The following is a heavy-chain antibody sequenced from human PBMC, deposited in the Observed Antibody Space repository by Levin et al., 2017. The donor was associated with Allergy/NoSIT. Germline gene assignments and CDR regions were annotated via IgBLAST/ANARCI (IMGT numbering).Heavy chain of an antibody. CDR2: ISSSSSTI. Sequence: GGSLRLSCAASGFTFSSYSMNWVRQAPGKGLEWVSYISSSSSTIYYADSVKGRFTISRDNAKNSLYLQMNSLRAEDTAVYYCARDYSGYDFNDAFDIWGQGTMVTVSS. V-gene: IGHV3-48*01. CDR3: ARDYSGYDFNDAFDI. J-gene: IGHJ3*02. CDR1: GFTFSSYS. D-gene: IGHD5-12*01.